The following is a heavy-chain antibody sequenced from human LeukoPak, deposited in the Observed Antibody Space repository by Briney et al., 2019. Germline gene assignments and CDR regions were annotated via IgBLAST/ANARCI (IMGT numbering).Heavy chain of an antibody. CDR2: IIPIFGTA. V-gene: IGHV1-69*13. Sequence: ASVKVSCKASGGTFSSYAFSWVRQAPGQGLEWMGGIIPIFGTANYAQKFQGRVTITADESTSTAYMELSSLRSEDTAVYYCARGGDGDYEGEYFDYWGQGTLVTVSS. D-gene: IGHD4-17*01. CDR3: ARGGDGDYEGEYFDY. CDR1: GGTFSSYA. J-gene: IGHJ4*02.